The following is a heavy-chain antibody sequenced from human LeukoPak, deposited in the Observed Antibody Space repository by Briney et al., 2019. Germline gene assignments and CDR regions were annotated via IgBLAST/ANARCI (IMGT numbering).Heavy chain of an antibody. CDR3: ATAPPLTIAARPGVDYMDV. Sequence: AAVKVSCKASGYTFTSYYMHWVRQAPGQGLEWMGIINPSGGSTSYAQQFQSRVTMARDMSTSTVYMELSSLRSEDTAVYYCATAPPLTIAARPGVDYMDVWGKGTTVTVSS. V-gene: IGHV1-46*01. D-gene: IGHD6-6*01. CDR2: INPSGGST. CDR1: GYTFTSYY. J-gene: IGHJ6*03.